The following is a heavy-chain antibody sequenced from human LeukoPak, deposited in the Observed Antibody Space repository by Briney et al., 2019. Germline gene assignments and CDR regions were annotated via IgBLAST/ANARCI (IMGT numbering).Heavy chain of an antibody. D-gene: IGHD3-22*01. CDR1: GLTFSSYW. CDR2: ISSSGSTI. J-gene: IGHJ4*02. V-gene: IGHV3-11*04. Sequence: GGSLRLSCAASGLTFSSYWMSWIRQAPGKGLEWVSYISSSGSTIYYADSVKGRFTISRDNAKNSLYLQMNSLRAEDTAVYYCARERYYYDSSGRCFDYWGQGTLVTVSS. CDR3: ARERYYYDSSGRCFDY.